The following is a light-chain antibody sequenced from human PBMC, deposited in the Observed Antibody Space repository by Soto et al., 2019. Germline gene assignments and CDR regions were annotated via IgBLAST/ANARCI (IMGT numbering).Light chain of an antibody. J-gene: IGLJ2*01. CDR2: GNS. V-gene: IGLV1-40*01. Sequence: QSALTQPPSGSGAPGQRVTISCTGSSSNIGAGYDVHWYQQLPGTAPKLLINGNSNRPSGVPDRFSGSKSGTSASLAITGRQAEDEADYYCQSYDSSLSVVFGGGTKLTVL. CDR3: QSYDSSLSVV. CDR1: SSNIGAGYD.